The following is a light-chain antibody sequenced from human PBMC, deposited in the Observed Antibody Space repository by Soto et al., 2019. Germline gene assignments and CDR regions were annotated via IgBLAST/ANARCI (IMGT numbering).Light chain of an antibody. CDR1: QSVSSSY. CDR2: GAS. J-gene: IGKJ1*01. CDR3: QQYGSSRT. V-gene: IGKV3-20*01. Sequence: DIVLTQSPGPLSWHPGQRAALSFSASQSVSSSYLAWYQQKPGQAPRLLIYGASSRATGIPDRFSGSGSGTDFTLTISRLEPEDFAVYYCQQYGSSRTFGKGTKVDIK.